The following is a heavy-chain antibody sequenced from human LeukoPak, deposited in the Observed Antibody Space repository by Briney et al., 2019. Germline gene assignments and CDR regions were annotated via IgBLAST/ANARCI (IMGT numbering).Heavy chain of an antibody. Sequence: GRSLRLSCAASGFTFSSYGMHWVRQAPGKGLEWVAVIWYDGSNKHYADSVKGRFTISRDNSKNTLYLQMNSLRAEDTAVYYCARDGEIGVSIAAAGSYYGMDVWGQGTTVTVSS. CDR1: GFTFSSYG. CDR2: IWYDGSNK. V-gene: IGHV3-33*01. CDR3: ARDGEIGVSIAAAGSYYGMDV. J-gene: IGHJ6*02. D-gene: IGHD6-13*01.